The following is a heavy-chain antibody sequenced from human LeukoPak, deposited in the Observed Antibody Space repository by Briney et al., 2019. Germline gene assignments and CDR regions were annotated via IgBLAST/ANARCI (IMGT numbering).Heavy chain of an antibody. Sequence: QTGGSLRLSCAASGFTFSSYAMRWVRQAPGKGLEWVSTISDNGGSTYYADSVKGRFTISRDNSKNTLYLQMNSLRAEDTAVYYCAKPPPDSSSWLFDYWGQGALVTVSS. D-gene: IGHD6-13*01. CDR1: GFTFSSYA. J-gene: IGHJ4*02. CDR2: ISDNGGST. V-gene: IGHV3-23*01. CDR3: AKPPPDSSSWLFDY.